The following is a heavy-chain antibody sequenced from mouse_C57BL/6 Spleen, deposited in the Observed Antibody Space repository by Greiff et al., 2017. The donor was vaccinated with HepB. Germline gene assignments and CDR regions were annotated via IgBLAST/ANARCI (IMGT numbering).Heavy chain of an antibody. CDR2: IHPSDSDT. CDR1: GYTFTSYW. CDR3: AIPDGYYWFAY. Sequence: VKLQQPGAELVKPGASVKVSCKASGYTFTSYWMHWVKQRPGQGLEWIGRIHPSDSDTNYNQKFKGKATLTVDKSSSTAYMQLSSLTSEDSAVYYCAIPDGYYWFAYWGQGTLVTVSA. D-gene: IGHD2-3*01. V-gene: IGHV1-74*01. J-gene: IGHJ3*01.